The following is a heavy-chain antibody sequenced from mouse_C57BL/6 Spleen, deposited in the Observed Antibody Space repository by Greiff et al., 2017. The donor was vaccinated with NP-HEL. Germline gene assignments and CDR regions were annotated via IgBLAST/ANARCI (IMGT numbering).Heavy chain of an antibody. CDR3: ARDKDGRYFDY. Sequence: EVKVVESGGGLVKPGGSLKLSCAASGFTFSSYAMSWVRQTPEKRLEWVATISDGGSYTYYPDNVKGRFTISRDNAKNNLYLQMSHLKSEDTAMYYCARDKDGRYFDYWGQGTTLTVSS. V-gene: IGHV5-4*01. J-gene: IGHJ2*01. CDR2: ISDGGSYT. CDR1: GFTFSSYA.